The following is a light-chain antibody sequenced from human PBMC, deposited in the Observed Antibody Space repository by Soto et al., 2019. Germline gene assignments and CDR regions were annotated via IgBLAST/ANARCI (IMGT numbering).Light chain of an antibody. Sequence: QSVLTQPPSVSGAPGQRVTISCTGSSSNIGAGYYVHWYQQLPGIAPKLLIYGNDNRPSGVPDRFSGSKSGTSASLAITGLQAEDEADYYCSSYAGRNTWVFGGGTKLTVL. CDR3: SSYAGRNTWV. CDR2: GND. J-gene: IGLJ3*02. CDR1: SSNIGAGYY. V-gene: IGLV1-40*01.